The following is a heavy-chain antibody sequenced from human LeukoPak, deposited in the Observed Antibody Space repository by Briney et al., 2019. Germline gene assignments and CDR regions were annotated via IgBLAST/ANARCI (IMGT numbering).Heavy chain of an antibody. J-gene: IGHJ4*02. D-gene: IGHD2-15*01. V-gene: IGHV4-59*01. CDR3: ARAPGGLGYCSGGSCPYSDY. CDR1: GGSISSYY. Sequence: SETLSLTCTVSGGSISSYYWSWIRQPPGKGLEWIGYIYYSGSTNYNPSLKSRVTISVDTSKNQFSLKLSSVTAADTAVYYCARAPGGLGYCSGGSCPYSDYWGPGTLVTVSS. CDR2: IYYSGST.